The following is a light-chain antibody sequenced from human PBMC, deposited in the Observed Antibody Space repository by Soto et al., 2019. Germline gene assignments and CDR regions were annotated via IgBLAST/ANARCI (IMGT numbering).Light chain of an antibody. Sequence: AIPMTQSPPSLSASVGDRVTVTCRASQGIRSDLGWYQQKPGKAPKLLIFAASTLQSGVPSRFSGSGSGTDLTLTISSLQPEDFATYYCLQDYNYPLTFGGGTKVEIK. CDR2: AAS. J-gene: IGKJ4*01. V-gene: IGKV1-6*01. CDR1: QGIRSD. CDR3: LQDYNYPLT.